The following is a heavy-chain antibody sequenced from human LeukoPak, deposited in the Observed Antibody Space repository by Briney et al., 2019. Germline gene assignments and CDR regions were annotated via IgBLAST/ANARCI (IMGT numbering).Heavy chain of an antibody. CDR2: MWSDGHNK. V-gene: IGHV3-33*07. J-gene: IGHJ4*02. Sequence: GGSLRLSWAASGFTFSRSAMAWVGLAPGKGLEGVPLMWSDGHNKYYADSMKGRFIVSRDSSKNTLFLQMSSLRAEDTAVYYSAWGFSCRLKYFDYWGQGTLVTVSS. CDR1: GFTFSRSA. CDR3: AWGFSCRLKYFDY. D-gene: IGHD3-16*01.